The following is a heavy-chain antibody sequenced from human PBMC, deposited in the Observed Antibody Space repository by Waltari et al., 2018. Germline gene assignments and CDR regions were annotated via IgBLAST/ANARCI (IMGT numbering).Heavy chain of an antibody. D-gene: IGHD3-22*01. J-gene: IGHJ4*02. Sequence: QVQLQESGPGLVKPSETLSLTCTVSGGSISSYYWSWIRQPAGKGLEWIGRIYTSGSTNDNPSLKSRVTMSVDTSKNQFSLKLSAVTAADTAVYYCARDQSDYYDSSGWGDYFDYWGQGTLVTVSS. CDR3: ARDQSDYYDSSGWGDYFDY. V-gene: IGHV4-4*07. CDR2: IYTSGST. CDR1: GGSISSYY.